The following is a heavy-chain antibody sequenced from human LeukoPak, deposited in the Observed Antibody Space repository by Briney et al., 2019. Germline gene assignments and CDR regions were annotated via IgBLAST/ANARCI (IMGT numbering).Heavy chain of an antibody. CDR1: GFPFSSYG. V-gene: IGHV3-30*02. Sequence: PGGSLRLPCGASGFPFSSYGMHWVRQAPGKGLGLVAFIRYDGSNKYYADSVKGRFTISSDNSKNTLYLQMNSLRADDTAVYYCAKDITMWFGGYYMDVWGKGTTASISS. CDR2: IRYDGSNK. J-gene: IGHJ6*03. D-gene: IGHD3-10*01. CDR3: AKDITMWFGGYYMDV.